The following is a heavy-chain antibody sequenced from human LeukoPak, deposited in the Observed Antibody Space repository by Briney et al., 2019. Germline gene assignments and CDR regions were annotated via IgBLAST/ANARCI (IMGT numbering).Heavy chain of an antibody. D-gene: IGHD2-15*01. J-gene: IGHJ6*02. CDR2: IYYTGTI. CDR1: GGSVSGYY. Sequence: PSETLSLTCAVSGGSVSGYYWSWNRLSPGKGLEWIGYIYYTGTIIYSPSLESRVTLSVDTSKNQISLNLRSVTAADTAVYYCARHGSIGYYQRGTDVWGPGTTVIVSS. V-gene: IGHV4-59*08. CDR3: ARHGSIGYYQRGTDV.